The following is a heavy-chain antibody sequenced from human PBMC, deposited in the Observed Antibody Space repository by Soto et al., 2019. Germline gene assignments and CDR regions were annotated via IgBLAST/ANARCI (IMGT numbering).Heavy chain of an antibody. CDR3: ARGGSSSDNGMDV. Sequence: EVKLVESGGDLVQPVGSLRLSCSASGFTFSTYSMNWVRYAPGKGLEWVSYISSRSYTIFYVDSVKGRFTISRDNAKNSLYLQMNSLRDEDTAVYYCARGGSSSDNGMDVWGQGTRVPVSS. J-gene: IGHJ6*02. CDR1: GFTFSTYS. D-gene: IGHD6-6*01. CDR2: ISSRSYTI. V-gene: IGHV3-48*02.